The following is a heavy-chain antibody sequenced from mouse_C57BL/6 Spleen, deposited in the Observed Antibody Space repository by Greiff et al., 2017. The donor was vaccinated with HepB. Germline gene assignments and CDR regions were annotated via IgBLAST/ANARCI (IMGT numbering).Heavy chain of an antibody. Sequence: EVQLQQSGPELVKPGASVKISCKASGYSFTGYYMNWVKQSPEKSLEWIGEINPSTGGTTYNQKFKAKATLTVDKSSSTAYMQLKSLTSEDSAVYYWARGTTVVDYWGKGTTLTVSS. V-gene: IGHV1-42*01. CDR1: GYSFTGYY. CDR2: INPSTGGT. J-gene: IGHJ2*01. D-gene: IGHD1-1*01. CDR3: ARGTTVVDY.